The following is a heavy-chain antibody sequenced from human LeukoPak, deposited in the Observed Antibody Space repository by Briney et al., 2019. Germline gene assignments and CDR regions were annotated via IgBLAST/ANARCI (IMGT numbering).Heavy chain of an antibody. D-gene: IGHD1-1*01. J-gene: IGHJ4*02. CDR2: ISSSSGTK. Sequence: PGGSLRLSCAASGFTFGSYSMNWVRQVPRKGLEWVSHISSSSGTKNFADSVKGRFSISRDNAKNSVFLQMNSLRDDDTGAYYCARESNWNFDYWGQGTLVAVSS. V-gene: IGHV3-48*02. CDR3: ARESNWNFDY. CDR1: GFTFGSYS.